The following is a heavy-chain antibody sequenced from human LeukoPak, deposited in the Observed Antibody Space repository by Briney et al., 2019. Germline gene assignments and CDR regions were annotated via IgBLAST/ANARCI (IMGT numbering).Heavy chain of an antibody. CDR2: IHHSGST. CDR1: GGSISSYY. V-gene: IGHV4-59*08. Sequence: PSETLSLTCTVSGGSISSYYWTCIREPPGKGLEWIGYIHHSGSTNYSPSLKSRVTISVDKSKNQFSLKLSSVTAADTAVYYCARQDVATSQDAFDIWGQGTMVTVSS. J-gene: IGHJ3*02. D-gene: IGHD5-12*01. CDR3: ARQDVATSQDAFDI.